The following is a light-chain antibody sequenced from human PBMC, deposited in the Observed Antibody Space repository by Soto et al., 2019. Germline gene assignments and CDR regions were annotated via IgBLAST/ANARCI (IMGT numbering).Light chain of an antibody. V-gene: IGKV1-39*01. J-gene: IGKJ2*01. CDR1: QSISNS. CDR3: QQSYSTPRT. Sequence: DIQMTQSPSSLSASVGDRVTITCRASQSISNSLNWYQRKPGRAPNLLIYAASSFKSGVPSRFSGSGSGTDFTLTISSLQPEDFATYYCQQSYSTPRTFGQGTKLDIK. CDR2: AAS.